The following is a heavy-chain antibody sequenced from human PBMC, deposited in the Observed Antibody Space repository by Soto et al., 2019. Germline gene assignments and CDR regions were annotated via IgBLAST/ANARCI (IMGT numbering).Heavy chain of an antibody. CDR2: IIPIFGTA. Sequence: QVQLVQSGAEVKKPVSSVKGSCKASGGTFSSYAISWVRQAPGQGLEWMGGIIPIFGTANYAQKFQGRVTITADESTSTAYMELSSLRSEDTAVYYCARDRGSTIFGVGYYYYGMDVWGQGTTVTDSS. D-gene: IGHD3-3*01. CDR3: ARDRGSTIFGVGYYYYGMDV. CDR1: GGTFSSYA. J-gene: IGHJ6*02. V-gene: IGHV1-69*01.